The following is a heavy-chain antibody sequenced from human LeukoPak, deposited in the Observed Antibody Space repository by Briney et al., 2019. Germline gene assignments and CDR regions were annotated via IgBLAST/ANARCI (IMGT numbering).Heavy chain of an antibody. CDR3: ARTGETAMDSRGLFDY. D-gene: IGHD5-18*01. J-gene: IGHJ4*02. V-gene: IGHV4-34*01. CDR1: GWSFSGYY. Sequence: KPSETLSLNCAVYGWSFSGYYWSWIRQPPGKGPEWIGEINHSGSTNYNPSLKSRVSISADTSKNQFSLKLSSVTAADTAVYYCARTGETAMDSRGLFDYWGQGTLVTVSS. CDR2: INHSGST.